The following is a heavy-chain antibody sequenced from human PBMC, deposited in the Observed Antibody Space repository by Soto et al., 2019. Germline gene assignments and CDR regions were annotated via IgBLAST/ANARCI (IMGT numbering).Heavy chain of an antibody. Sequence: GGSLRLSCAASGFTFSNAWMSWVRQAPGKGLEWVGRIKSKANSYATAYAASVKGRFTISRDDSKNTAYLQMNSLKTEDTAVYYCTRLLEYSSSWRGYYGMDVWGQATTVPVSS. CDR1: GFTFSNAW. V-gene: IGHV3-73*01. CDR2: IKSKANSYAT. D-gene: IGHD6-6*01. CDR3: TRLLEYSSSWRGYYGMDV. J-gene: IGHJ6*02.